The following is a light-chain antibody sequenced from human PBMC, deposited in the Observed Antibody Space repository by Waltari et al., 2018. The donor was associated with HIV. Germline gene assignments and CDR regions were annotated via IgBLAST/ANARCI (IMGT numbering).Light chain of an antibody. CDR2: DAS. CDR1: QSVRSSY. CDR3: QQYGSTPPYT. V-gene: IGKV3D-20*01. J-gene: IGKJ2*01. Sequence: EIVLTQSPGPLSLSPGERATLSCGASQSVRSSYLAWYQKKPGLAPRLLIYDASSRATGIPDRFSGSGSGTHFTLTISRVEPEDFAVYYCQQYGSTPPYTFGPGTKLEIK.